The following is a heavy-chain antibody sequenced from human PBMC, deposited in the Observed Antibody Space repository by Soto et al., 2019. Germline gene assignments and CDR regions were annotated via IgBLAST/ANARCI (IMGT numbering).Heavy chain of an antibody. CDR3: ARVEVIEVVGNYYYYGMDV. J-gene: IGHJ6*02. Sequence: QVQLQESGPGLVKPSGTLSLTCAVSGGSINSSNWWRWVRQPPGKGLEWMGEIYHSGSTNYNPSLKRRVNISVDKSKNQFSLKLSAVTAADTAVYYSARVEVIEVVGNYYYYGMDVWGQGTTVTVSS. D-gene: IGHD2-21*01. CDR1: GGSINSSNW. V-gene: IGHV4-4*02. CDR2: IYHSGST.